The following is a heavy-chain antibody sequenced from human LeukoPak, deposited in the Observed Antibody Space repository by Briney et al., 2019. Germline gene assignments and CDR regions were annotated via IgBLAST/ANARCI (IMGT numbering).Heavy chain of an antibody. J-gene: IGHJ5*02. CDR2: INPNSGGT. V-gene: IGHV1-2*02. D-gene: IGHD2-2*01. CDR1: GYTFTGYY. CDR3: ARGRDCSSTSCYGYGWFDP. Sequence: ASVKVSCKASGYTFTGYYMHWVRQAPGQGLEWMGWINPNSGGTNYAQTFQGRVTMTSDTSISTAYMELSRLTSDDTAVYYCARGRDCSSTSCYGYGWFDPWGQGTLVTVSS.